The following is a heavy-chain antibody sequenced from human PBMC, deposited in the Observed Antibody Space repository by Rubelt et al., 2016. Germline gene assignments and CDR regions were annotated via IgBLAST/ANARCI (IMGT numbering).Heavy chain of an antibody. Sequence: QVQLQQWGAGLLKPAETLSLTCAVYGGSFSGYSGRWIRLSPGTGLEGIGEISQGGTTHYNPSIKSRVTITPKSQFPLKLRVVTAAETAVDYWARGRGGGSFGGDYFYGVDVWGQGTTVTVSS. V-gene: IGHV4-34*01. CDR3: ARGRGGGSFGGDYFYGVDV. D-gene: IGHD1-26*01. CDR2: ISQGGTT. CDR1: GGSFSGYS. J-gene: IGHJ6*02.